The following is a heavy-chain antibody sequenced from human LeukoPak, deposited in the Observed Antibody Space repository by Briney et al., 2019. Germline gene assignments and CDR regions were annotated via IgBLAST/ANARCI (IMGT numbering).Heavy chain of an antibody. D-gene: IGHD2/OR15-2a*01. J-gene: IGHJ4*02. CDR3: ARSLVGEYSPYYFAY. Sequence: SETLSLTCSVSGDSINRYCWSWIRQPPGKGLEWIGYIYDTGSTKYNPSLKSRVTISADTSKNQFYLRLSSVTAADSAVYYCARSLVGEYSPYYFAYWGQGSLVTVSS. CDR1: GDSINRYC. V-gene: IGHV4-59*01. CDR2: IYDTGST.